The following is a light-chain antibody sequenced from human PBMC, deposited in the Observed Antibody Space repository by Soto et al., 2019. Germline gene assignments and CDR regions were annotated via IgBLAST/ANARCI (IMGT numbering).Light chain of an antibody. CDR3: QHHSGYSGM. Sequence: DIQMTQSPSTLSASVGDRVTITCRASQSLNSWLAWYQHKPGKAPKLLIHKASILASGVPSRFSGSDSGAEFTLTISSLQPDDFATYYFQHHSGYSGMFGQGNKVDIK. CDR2: KAS. CDR1: QSLNSW. J-gene: IGKJ1*01. V-gene: IGKV1-5*03.